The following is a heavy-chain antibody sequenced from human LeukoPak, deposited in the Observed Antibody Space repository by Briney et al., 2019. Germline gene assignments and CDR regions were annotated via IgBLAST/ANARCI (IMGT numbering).Heavy chain of an antibody. J-gene: IGHJ5*02. CDR2: INPKSGGT. D-gene: IGHD3-10*01. Sequence: ASVKVSCKASGYTFTGYYMHWVRQAPGQGLEWRGRINPKSGGTNYAPKFQGRVNMTRDTSTSTAYMELSRLSSDDTALYYCAMSRLWFGELEFDPWGQGTLVTVSS. V-gene: IGHV1-2*06. CDR3: AMSRLWFGELEFDP. CDR1: GYTFTGYY.